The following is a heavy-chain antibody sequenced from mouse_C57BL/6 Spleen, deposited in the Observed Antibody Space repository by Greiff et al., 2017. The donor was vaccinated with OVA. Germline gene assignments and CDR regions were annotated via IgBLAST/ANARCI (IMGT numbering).Heavy chain of an antibody. Sequence: QVQLQQPGAELVMPGASVKLSCKASGYTFTSYWMHWVKQRPGQGLEWIGEIDPSDSYTNYNQKFKGKSTLTVDKSSSTAYMQLSSLTSEDSAVYDCAKLYGSSGYAMDYWGQGTSVTVSS. J-gene: IGHJ4*01. V-gene: IGHV1-69*01. CDR1: GYTFTSYW. D-gene: IGHD1-1*01. CDR2: IDPSDSYT. CDR3: AKLYGSSGYAMDY.